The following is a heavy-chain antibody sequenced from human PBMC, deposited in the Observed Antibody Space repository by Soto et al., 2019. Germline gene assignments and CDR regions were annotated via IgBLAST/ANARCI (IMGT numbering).Heavy chain of an antibody. V-gene: IGHV1-18*01. CDR1: GYALPSCG. J-gene: IGHJ4*02. CDR3: ARDADGDYVDY. CDR2: ISAYNGNT. D-gene: IGHD4-17*01. Sequence: DSVEVSWNCSGYALPSCGSSWVRQAHGQVLEWMGWISAYNGNTNYAQKLQGRVTMTTDTSTSTAYMELRSLRSDDTAVYYCARDADGDYVDYWGQGPLVTVSS.